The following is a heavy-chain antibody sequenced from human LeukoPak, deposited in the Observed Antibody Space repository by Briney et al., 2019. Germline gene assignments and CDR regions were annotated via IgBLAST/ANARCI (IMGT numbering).Heavy chain of an antibody. D-gene: IGHD6-19*01. J-gene: IGHJ4*02. CDR2: IQQDGSER. Sequence: GGSLRLSCAVSGFTFSSYWMSWVRHAPGKGLEWVANIQQDGSERYYVDSLKGRFTISRDNAKNSLYLQMNSLRAEDTAVYYCARDPYSSGWWDYWGQGTLVTVSS. V-gene: IGHV3-7*04. CDR1: GFTFSSYW. CDR3: ARDPYSSGWWDY.